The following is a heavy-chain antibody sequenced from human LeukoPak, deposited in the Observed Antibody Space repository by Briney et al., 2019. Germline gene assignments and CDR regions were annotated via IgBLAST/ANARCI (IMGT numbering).Heavy chain of an antibody. CDR1: GFTFSSYN. D-gene: IGHD6-13*01. J-gene: IGHJ4*02. Sequence: KPGGSLRLSCAASGFTFSSYNVNWVRQAPGKGLEWVSSISSSSSYIYYADSVKGRFTISRDNAKNSLYLQMNSLRAEDTAVYYCARGGYSSSWYFPFDYWGQGTLVTVSS. V-gene: IGHV3-21*01. CDR2: ISSSSSYI. CDR3: ARGGYSSSWYFPFDY.